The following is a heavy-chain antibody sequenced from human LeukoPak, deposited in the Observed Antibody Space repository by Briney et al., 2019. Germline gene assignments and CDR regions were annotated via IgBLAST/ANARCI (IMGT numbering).Heavy chain of an antibody. D-gene: IGHD6-13*01. Sequence: ASVKVSCKASGYTFTGYYMHWVRQAPGQGLEWMGWINPNSGGTNYAQKFQGRVTMTRDTSISTAYMELSRLRSDDTAVYYCAICSSFIDYYYVDVWGKGTTVTVSS. CDR2: INPNSGGT. J-gene: IGHJ6*03. CDR3: AICSSFIDYYYVDV. CDR1: GYTFTGYY. V-gene: IGHV1-2*02.